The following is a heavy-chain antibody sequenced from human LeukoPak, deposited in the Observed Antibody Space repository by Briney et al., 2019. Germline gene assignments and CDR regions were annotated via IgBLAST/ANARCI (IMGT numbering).Heavy chain of an antibody. D-gene: IGHD6-19*01. CDR2: ISAYNGNT. CDR3: ARHYGYSSGWYSDY. V-gene: IGHV1-18*01. Sequence: APVKVSCKASGYTFTSYGISWVRQAPGQGLEWMGWISAYNGNTNYAQKLQGRVTMTTDTSTSTAYMDLRSLRSDDTAVYYCARHYGYSSGWYSDYWGQGTLVTVSS. J-gene: IGHJ4*02. CDR1: GYTFTSYG.